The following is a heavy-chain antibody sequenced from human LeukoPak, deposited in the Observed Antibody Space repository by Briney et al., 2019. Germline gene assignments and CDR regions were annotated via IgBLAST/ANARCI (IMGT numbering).Heavy chain of an antibody. CDR2: IYSGGST. J-gene: IGHJ3*02. V-gene: IGHV3-53*01. CDR3: SRDKSAFDI. CDR1: GFTLSNNY. Sequence: GGSLRLSCAASGFTLSNNYMSWVRQAPGKGLEWVSAIYSGGSTYYADSVKGRFTISRDNSKNTLFLQMNSLRAEDTAVYYCSRDKSAFDIWGQGTMVTVSS.